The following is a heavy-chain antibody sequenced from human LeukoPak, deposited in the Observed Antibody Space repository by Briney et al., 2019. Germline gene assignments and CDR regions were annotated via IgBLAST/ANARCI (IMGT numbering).Heavy chain of an antibody. D-gene: IGHD3-16*01. CDR1: GYTFTSYD. CDR3: ASGGVRNSKPDFVY. J-gene: IGHJ4*02. V-gene: IGHV1-46*01. CDR2: INPSGGST. Sequence: ASVKVSCKASGYTFTSYDINWVRQATGQGLEWMGIINPSGGSTSYAQKFQGRVTMTRDTATSTVYMELSSLRSEDTAVYYCASGGVRNSKPDFVYWGQRTPVTLSS.